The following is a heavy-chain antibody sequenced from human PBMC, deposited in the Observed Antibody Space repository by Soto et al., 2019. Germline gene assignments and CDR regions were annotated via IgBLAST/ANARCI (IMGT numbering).Heavy chain of an antibody. CDR2: IYHSGST. CDR1: GGSISSGGYS. Sequence: SGTLSLTCAVSGGSISSGGYSWSGIRHPPGKGLEWIGYIYHSGSTYYNPSLKSRVTISVDRSKNQFSLKLSSVTAADTAVYYCARGRRYYDSSGYYLDYWGQGTLVTVSS. J-gene: IGHJ4*02. V-gene: IGHV4-30-2*01. D-gene: IGHD3-22*01. CDR3: ARGRRYYDSSGYYLDY.